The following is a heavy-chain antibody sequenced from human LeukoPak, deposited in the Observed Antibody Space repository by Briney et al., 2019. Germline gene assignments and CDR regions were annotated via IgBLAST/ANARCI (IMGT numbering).Heavy chain of an antibody. J-gene: IGHJ1*01. Sequence: GGSLRLSCAASGFTFSSYSMNWVRQAPGKGLEWVSYISSSSSTIYYADSVKGRFTISRDNAKNSLYLQMNSLRAEDTAVYYCARGAYYYDSSGRIEYFQHWARAPWSPSPQ. V-gene: IGHV3-48*01. CDR1: GFTFSSYS. CDR2: ISSSSSTI. CDR3: ARGAYYYDSSGRIEYFQH. D-gene: IGHD3-22*01.